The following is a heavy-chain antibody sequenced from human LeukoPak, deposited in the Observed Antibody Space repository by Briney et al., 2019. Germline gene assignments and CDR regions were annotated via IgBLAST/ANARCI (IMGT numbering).Heavy chain of an antibody. CDR1: GFTFSSYA. CDR3: AKDLSYTSGASDH. D-gene: IGHD6-19*01. Sequence: PGTSLRLSCAASGFTFSSYAMHWVRQAPGKGLEWVAVISSDGTKKNYADSVKGRFTISRDNSKNTLYVDVNSLRDEDTAVYYCAKDLSYTSGASDHWGQGTLVTVSS. J-gene: IGHJ4*02. CDR2: ISSDGTKK. V-gene: IGHV3-30*18.